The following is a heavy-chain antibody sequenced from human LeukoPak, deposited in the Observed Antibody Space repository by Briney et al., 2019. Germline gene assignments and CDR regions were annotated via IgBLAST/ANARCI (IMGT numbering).Heavy chain of an antibody. Sequence: PGGSLRLSCAASGFTFTTCGMNWVRQAPGKGLEWVSSITCSSTSIYSADSVKGRFTISRDNAKNSLYLQMNSLRAGDTTVCYCASFLGYCSRTSCYGWFDPWGQGTLVSVSS. CDR3: ASFLGYCSRTSCYGWFDP. CDR2: ITCSSTSI. CDR1: GFTFTTCG. V-gene: IGHV3-21*01. J-gene: IGHJ5*02. D-gene: IGHD2-2*01.